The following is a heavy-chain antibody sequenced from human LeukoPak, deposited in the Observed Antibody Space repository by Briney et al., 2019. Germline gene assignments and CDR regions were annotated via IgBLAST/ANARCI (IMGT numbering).Heavy chain of an antibody. V-gene: IGHV4-31*03. D-gene: IGHD5-24*01. CDR3: ARVVEARSRDGYKGVLDY. J-gene: IGHJ4*02. CDR2: IYYSGST. CDR1: GGSISSGGYY. Sequence: SETLSLTCTVSGGSISSGGYYWSWIRQHPGKGLEWIGYIYYSGSTYYNPSLKSRVTISVDTSKNQFSLKLSSVTAADTAVYYCARVVEARSRDGYKGVLDYWGQGTLVTVSS.